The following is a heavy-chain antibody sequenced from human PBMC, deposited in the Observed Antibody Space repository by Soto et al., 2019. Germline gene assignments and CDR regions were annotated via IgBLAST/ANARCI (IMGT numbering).Heavy chain of an antibody. D-gene: IGHD3-22*01. J-gene: IGHJ3*02. CDR2: IYFRGNT. CDR1: GDSISRIDYY. CDR3: AREGGSYVSGGSLLRGAFDI. Sequence: SGTLSLTCSVSGDSISRIDYYWTWIRQHPEKGLEWIGNIYFRGNTYFSPSLESRLTISVDTSKNQFSLKLTSVTAADTAVYYCAREGGSYVSGGSLLRGAFDIWGQGTMVTVSS. V-gene: IGHV4-31*03.